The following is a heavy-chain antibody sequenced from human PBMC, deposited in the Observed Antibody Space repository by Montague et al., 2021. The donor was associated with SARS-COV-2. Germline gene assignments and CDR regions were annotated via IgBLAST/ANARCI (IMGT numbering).Heavy chain of an antibody. V-gene: IGHV4-61*09. CDR3: GRDSVSYGLDV. J-gene: IGHJ6*02. Sequence: TLSLTCRVSGASIDTGNHYWTWIRQSAGQGLEWIGNIYNSGPTNYNPSLKSRVTISLDRAKNHFSLPLSSVTAADTATYYCGRDSVSYGLDVWGQGTTVTVSS. D-gene: IGHD3-16*01. CDR2: IYNSGPT. CDR1: GASIDTGNHY.